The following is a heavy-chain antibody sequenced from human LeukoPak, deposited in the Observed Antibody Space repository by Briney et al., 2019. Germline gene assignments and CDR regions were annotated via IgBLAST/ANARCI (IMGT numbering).Heavy chain of an antibody. CDR1: GFTVSSNE. J-gene: IGHJ6*03. Sequence: GGSLRLSCAASGFTVSSNEMSWVRQAPGKGLEWVSSISGGSTYYADSVKGRFTISRDNSKNTLYLQMNSLRAEDTAVYYCAKDLDPHYYGSGRSHYYYYYYMDVWGKGTTVTVSS. CDR2: ISGGST. CDR3: AKDLDPHYYGSGRSHYYYYYYMDV. V-gene: IGHV3-38-3*01. D-gene: IGHD3-10*01.